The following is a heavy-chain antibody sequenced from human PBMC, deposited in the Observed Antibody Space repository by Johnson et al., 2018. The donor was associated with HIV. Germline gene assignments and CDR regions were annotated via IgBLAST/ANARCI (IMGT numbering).Heavy chain of an antibody. CDR3: ARDSSNSFRFEMYAFDI. J-gene: IGHJ3*02. V-gene: IGHV3-9*01. D-gene: IGHD6-6*01. Sequence: EVQLVESGGGLVQPGRSLRLSCAASGFTFDDYAMHWVRQAPGKGLEWVSGISWNSGSIGYADSVKGRFTISRDNSKNTLYLQMNSLRPEDTAVYYCARDSSNSFRFEMYAFDIWGQGTMVTVSS. CDR2: ISWNSGSI. CDR1: GFTFDDYA.